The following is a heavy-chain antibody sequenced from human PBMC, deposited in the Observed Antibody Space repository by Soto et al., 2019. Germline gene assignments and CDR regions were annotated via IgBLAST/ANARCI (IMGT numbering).Heavy chain of an antibody. CDR3: ARDSDTMGSGWSLGPMSYYYYGMDV. CDR2: ISSSSSDI. J-gene: IGHJ6*02. CDR1: GFTFSSYS. D-gene: IGHD6-19*01. V-gene: IGHV3-21*01. Sequence: GGSLRLSCAASGFTFSSYSMNWVRQAPGKGLEWVSSISSSSSDIYYADSVKGRFTISRDNAKNSLYLQMNSLRAEDTDVYYCARDSDTMGSGWSLGPMSYYYYGMDVWGQGTTVTVSS.